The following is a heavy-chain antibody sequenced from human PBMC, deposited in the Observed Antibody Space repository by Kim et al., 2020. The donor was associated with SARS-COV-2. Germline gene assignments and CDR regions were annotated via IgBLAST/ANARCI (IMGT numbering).Heavy chain of an antibody. D-gene: IGHD6-19*01. CDR1: GYTLTELS. J-gene: IGHJ4*02. CDR2: FDPEDGET. CDR3: ATDPWLVTPLGY. Sequence: ASVKVSCKVSGYTLTELSMHWVRQAPGKGLEWMGGFDPEDGETIYAQKFQGRVTMTEDTSTDTAYMELSSLRSEDTAVYYCATDPWLVTPLGYWGQGTLVTVSS. V-gene: IGHV1-24*01.